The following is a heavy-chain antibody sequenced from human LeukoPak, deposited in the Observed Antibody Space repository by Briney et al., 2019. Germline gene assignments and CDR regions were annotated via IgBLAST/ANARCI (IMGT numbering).Heavy chain of an antibody. V-gene: IGHV4-38-2*01. CDR3: TRGTLHLDT. CDR1: GFSISSGYY. J-gene: IGHJ5*02. CDR2: ISHSGNT. D-gene: IGHD2-21*02. Sequence: SETLSLTCVVSGFSISSGYYWGWIRQPPGKGLEWVATISHSGNTYFNPSLQSRVTVSLDTSKNQFSLNVTSVKVADTAIYFCTRGTLHLDTWGQGTLVIVSS.